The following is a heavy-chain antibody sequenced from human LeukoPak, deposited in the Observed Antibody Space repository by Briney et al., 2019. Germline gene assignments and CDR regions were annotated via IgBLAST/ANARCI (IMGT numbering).Heavy chain of an antibody. CDR3: ARNGDGHFDY. CDR1: GFTFSSYQ. J-gene: IGHJ4*02. D-gene: IGHD3-10*01. Sequence: GGSLSLSFAASGFTFSSYQMNWIRQAPGKGLEWVSFISSDDSITYYADSVKGRFFISRDSAKNSLYLQMNSLRAEDTAIYYCARNGDGHFDYWGQGTLVTVSS. V-gene: IGHV3-48*03. CDR2: ISSDDSIT.